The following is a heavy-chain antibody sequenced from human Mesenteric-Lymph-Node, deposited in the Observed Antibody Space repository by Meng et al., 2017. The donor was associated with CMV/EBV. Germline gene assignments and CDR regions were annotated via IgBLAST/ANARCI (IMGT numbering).Heavy chain of an antibody. J-gene: IGHJ4*02. Sequence: GESLKISCATSGFTFGSYGLHWVRQAPGKGLEWVAFISYDGSYKWYTDSVKGRFTISRDNSRNTLYLQMNSLRGEDTAVYYCAKDPGNAYCSGNTCYFDYWGQGTLVTVSS. D-gene: IGHD2-15*01. CDR3: AKDPGNAYCSGNTCYFDY. CDR2: ISYDGSYK. V-gene: IGHV3-30*02. CDR1: GFTFGSYG.